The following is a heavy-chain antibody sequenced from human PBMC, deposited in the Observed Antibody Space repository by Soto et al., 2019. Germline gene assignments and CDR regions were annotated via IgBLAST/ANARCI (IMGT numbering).Heavy chain of an antibody. CDR1: GGSINNGYW. D-gene: IGHD6-19*01. V-gene: IGHV4-4*02. CDR2: KHHSGST. Sequence: QVHLQESGPGLVKPSGTLSLTCGVSGGSINNGYWWTWVRQPPGKGLEWIGEKHHSGSTNYNLSLKSRVSISLAKSKTQFSLILSSVTAADTAVYYCAYSSGWWRLDVWGQGTTVTVSS. CDR3: AYSSGWWRLDV. J-gene: IGHJ6*02.